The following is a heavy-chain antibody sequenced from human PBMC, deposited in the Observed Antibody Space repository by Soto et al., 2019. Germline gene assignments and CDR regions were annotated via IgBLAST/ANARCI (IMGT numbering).Heavy chain of an antibody. D-gene: IGHD1-7*01. V-gene: IGHV3-30*03. J-gene: IGHJ3*02. CDR1: GFTFSSYG. CDR2: ISYDGSNK. CDR3: ARDPGTTFGAFDI. Sequence: GGSLRLSCAASGFTFSSYGMHWVRQAPGKGLEWVAVISYDGSNKYYADSVKGRFTISRDNSKNTLYLQMNSLRDEDTAVYYCARDPGTTFGAFDIWGQGTMVTVSS.